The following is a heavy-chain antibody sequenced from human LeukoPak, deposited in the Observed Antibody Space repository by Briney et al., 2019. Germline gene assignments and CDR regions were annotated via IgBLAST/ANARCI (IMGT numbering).Heavy chain of an antibody. J-gene: IGHJ4*02. CDR3: ARDRRPMACDY. CDR2: INPNSGGT. V-gene: IGHV1-2*04. Sequence: ASVKVSCKASGYTFTGYYVHWVRQAPGQGLEWMGWINPNSGGTNYAQKFQGWVTMTRDTSISTAYMELSSLRSDDTAVYYCARDRRPMACDYWGQGTLVTVSS. D-gene: IGHD5-24*01. CDR1: GYTFTGYY.